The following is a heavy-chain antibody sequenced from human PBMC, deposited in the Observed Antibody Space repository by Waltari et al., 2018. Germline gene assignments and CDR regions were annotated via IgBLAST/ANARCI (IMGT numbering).Heavy chain of an antibody. CDR2: LHYVGST. V-gene: IGHV4-39*01. CDR3: ARFGFDFILF. J-gene: IGHJ4*02. Sequence: QLQLQESGPGLVRPSETLSLSCSVSGGSLRSSDFYWGWFRQPPGKGLEWIGHLHYVGSTSYNPSLKSRVTISADTFRNQLSLKLTSMTAADAAVYYCARFGFDFILFWGPGTLVTVSS. D-gene: IGHD5-12*01. CDR1: GGSLRSSDFY.